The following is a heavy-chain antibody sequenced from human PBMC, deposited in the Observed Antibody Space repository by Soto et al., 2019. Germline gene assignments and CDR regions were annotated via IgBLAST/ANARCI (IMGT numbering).Heavy chain of an antibody. CDR1: GFTFTGYY. CDR2: INPNSGGT. CDR3: ASSLYNSSSFDY. V-gene: IGHV1-2*02. D-gene: IGHD6-13*01. Sequence: ASVKVSCKASGFTFTGYYIHWVRQAPGQGPEWMGWINPNSGGTSYAQNFQGRVTMTRDTSISTAYMELSRLRSDDTAVYYCASSLYNSSSFDYWGQGPLVTVSS. J-gene: IGHJ4*02.